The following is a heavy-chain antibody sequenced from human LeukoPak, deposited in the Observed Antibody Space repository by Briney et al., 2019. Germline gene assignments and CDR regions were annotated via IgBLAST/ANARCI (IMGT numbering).Heavy chain of an antibody. CDR2: ISYDGSNK. J-gene: IGHJ4*02. Sequence: PGGSLRLSCAASGFTFSSYGMHWVRQAPGKGLEWVAVISYDGSNKYYADSVKGRFTISRDNSKNTLYLQMNSLRAEDTAVYYCAKPLGSGYGYFDYWGQGTLVTVSS. D-gene: IGHD5-12*01. V-gene: IGHV3-30*18. CDR3: AKPLGSGYGYFDY. CDR1: GFTFSSYG.